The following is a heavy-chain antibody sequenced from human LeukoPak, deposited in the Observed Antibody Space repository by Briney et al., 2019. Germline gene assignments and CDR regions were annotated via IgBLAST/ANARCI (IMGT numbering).Heavy chain of an antibody. CDR2: IKGDGSGK. J-gene: IGHJ4*02. V-gene: IGHV3-7*01. CDR3: AKYRD. Sequence: GGSLRLSCAASGFTFSFSALHWVRQAPGKGLEWVANIKGDGSGKYHVDSVKGRFTISRDNAKNSLYLQMNSLRAEDTAIYYCAKYRDWGQGTLVTVSS. CDR1: GFTFSFSA. D-gene: IGHD2-2*02.